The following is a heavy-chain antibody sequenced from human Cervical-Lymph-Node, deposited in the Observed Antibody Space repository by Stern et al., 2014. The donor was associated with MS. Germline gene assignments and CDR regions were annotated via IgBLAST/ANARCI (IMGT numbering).Heavy chain of an antibody. CDR2: LWYDGSKK. V-gene: IGHV3-33*01. CDR1: GFTFSSYG. D-gene: IGHD1-14*01. Sequence: VQLVESGGGVVQPGTSLRLSCAASGFTFSSYGIHWVRQAPGKGLEWVAALWYDGSKKYYAESMKGRFSISRDNSKNTVFLQMDSLRADDTAVYYCVRDRTYKPYYFDYWGQGTLVTVSS. J-gene: IGHJ4*02. CDR3: VRDRTYKPYYFDY.